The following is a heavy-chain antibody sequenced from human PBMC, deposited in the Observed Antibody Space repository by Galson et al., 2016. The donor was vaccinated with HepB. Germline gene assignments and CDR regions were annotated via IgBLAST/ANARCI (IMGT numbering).Heavy chain of an antibody. D-gene: IGHD5-24*01. V-gene: IGHV3-66*01. Sequence: SLRLSCAASGFSVSTNYMNWVRQAPGKGLEWVSVIYSAGSTYYADSVKGRFTISRDNSKNMLFLQMNSLGAEDTAVYYCARDGARWLQGSYYYAVDVWGQGTTVIVSS. CDR2: IYSAGST. CDR3: ARDGARWLQGSYYYAVDV. CDR1: GFSVSTNY. J-gene: IGHJ6*02.